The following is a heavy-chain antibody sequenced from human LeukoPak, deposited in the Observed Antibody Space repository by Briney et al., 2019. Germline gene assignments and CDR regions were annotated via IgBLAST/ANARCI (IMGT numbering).Heavy chain of an antibody. CDR2: IYYSGST. D-gene: IGHD1-7*01. Sequence: SETLSLTCTVSGGSISSYDWSWIRQPPRKGVEGIGDIYYSGSTSYNPSLKSRVTISVYTSKNQFSLKLSSATAADTAVYYCARESITGTTDYWGQGTLVTVSS. CDR3: ARESITGTTDY. V-gene: IGHV4-59*01. J-gene: IGHJ4*02. CDR1: GGSISSYD.